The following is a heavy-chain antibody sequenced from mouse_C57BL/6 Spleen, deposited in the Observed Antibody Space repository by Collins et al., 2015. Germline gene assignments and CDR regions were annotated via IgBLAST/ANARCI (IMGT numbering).Heavy chain of an antibody. CDR2: ILPGSGSA. V-gene: IGHV1-9*01. D-gene: IGHD3-1*01. Sequence: ILPGSGSANYNEKFKGKASFTADTSSNTAYMQLSSLTTEDSAIYYCARSGRAMDYWGQGTSVTVSS. CDR3: ARSGRAMDY. J-gene: IGHJ4*01.